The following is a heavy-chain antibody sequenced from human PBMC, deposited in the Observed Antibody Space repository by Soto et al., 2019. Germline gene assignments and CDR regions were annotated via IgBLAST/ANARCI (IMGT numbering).Heavy chain of an antibody. Sequence: XTLSLPCGVYGGSFSAYHWNWIRQSPGQGLEWIGEIHHSGTTKYNPSLESRINLSVDTSKKQFSLKMFSVTAADTAIYYCARGWRFDPWGQGTQVTVSS. CDR1: GGSFSAYH. V-gene: IGHV4-34*01. CDR2: IHHSGTT. CDR3: ARGWRFDP. J-gene: IGHJ5*02.